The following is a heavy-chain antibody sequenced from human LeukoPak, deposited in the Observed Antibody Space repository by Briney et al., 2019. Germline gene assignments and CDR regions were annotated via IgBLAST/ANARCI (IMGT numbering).Heavy chain of an antibody. CDR3: ARFGYYDSSGYYLFDY. D-gene: IGHD3-22*01. J-gene: IGHJ4*02. CDR1: GYTFTGYY. CDR2: INPNSGGT. Sequence: ASVKVSCKASGYTFTGYYMHWVRQAPGQGLEWMGWINPNSGGTNYAQKFQGRVTMTRDTSISTAYVELSRLRSDDTAVYYCARFGYYDSSGYYLFDYWGQGTLVTVSS. V-gene: IGHV1-2*02.